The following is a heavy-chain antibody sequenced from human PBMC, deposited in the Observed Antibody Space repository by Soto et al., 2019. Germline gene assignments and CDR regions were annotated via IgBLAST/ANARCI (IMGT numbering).Heavy chain of an antibody. CDR1: GFTFSNYV. D-gene: IGHD6-13*01. Sequence: QVQLVESGGGVVQPGRSLRLSCAASGFTFSNYVMYWVRQAPGKGLEWVAVTSYDGSNKDYADSVKDRFTISRDNSKSTPYLQMNSLRPEYTAVYYCAPLRGAVAGDPGVDWGQGTLVTVSS. J-gene: IGHJ4*02. V-gene: IGHV3-30*03. CDR3: APLRGAVAGDPGVD. CDR2: TSYDGSNK.